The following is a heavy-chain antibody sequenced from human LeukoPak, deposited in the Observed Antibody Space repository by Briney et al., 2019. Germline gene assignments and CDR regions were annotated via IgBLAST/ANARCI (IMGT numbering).Heavy chain of an antibody. V-gene: IGHV3-53*01. CDR3: TRDSTTFRFGY. D-gene: IGHD4-11*01. Sequence: GGSLRLSCVALGGPRSIKKKSWVRQAPGKGLEWVPIVYSDDIRYYVDSVKGRFSISRDTSRNTLYLQMNSLRAEDTAVYYCTRDSTTFRFGYWGQGTLVTVSS. CDR1: GPRSIKK. CDR2: VYSDDIR. J-gene: IGHJ4*02.